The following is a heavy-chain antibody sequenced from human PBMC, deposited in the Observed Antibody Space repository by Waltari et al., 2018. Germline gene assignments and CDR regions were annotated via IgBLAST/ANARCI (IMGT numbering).Heavy chain of an antibody. J-gene: IGHJ3*02. CDR2: IIPILGIA. CDR1: GGTFSSYT. D-gene: IGHD3-3*01. CDR3: APGVYDFWSDDAFDI. Sequence: QVQLVQSGAEVKKPGSSVKVSCKASGGTFSSYTISWVRQAPGQGLEWMGRIIPILGIANYAQKFQGRVTITADKSTSTAYMELSSLRSEDTAVYYCAPGVYDFWSDDAFDIWGQGTMVTVSS. V-gene: IGHV1-69*02.